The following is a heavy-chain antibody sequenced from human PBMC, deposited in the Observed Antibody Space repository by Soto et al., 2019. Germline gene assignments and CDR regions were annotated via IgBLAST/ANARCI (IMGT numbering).Heavy chain of an antibody. J-gene: IGHJ4*02. Sequence: ASETLSLTCTVSGGSVSSGSYYWSWIRQPPGKGLEWIGYIYYSGSTNYNPSLKSRVTISVDTSKNQFSLKLSSVTAADTAVYYCARDRDYVLAYWGQGTLVNRLL. CDR1: GGSVSSGSYY. D-gene: IGHD3-16*01. CDR2: IYYSGST. V-gene: IGHV4-61*01. CDR3: ARDRDYVLAY.